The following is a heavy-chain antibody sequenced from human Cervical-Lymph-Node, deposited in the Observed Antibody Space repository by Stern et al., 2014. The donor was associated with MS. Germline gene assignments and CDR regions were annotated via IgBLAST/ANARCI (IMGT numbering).Heavy chain of an antibody. J-gene: IGHJ5*02. CDR3: ARDSSISGSSWIDP. CDR2: IYTSGST. V-gene: IGHV4-61*02. CDR1: GGSISSGSYY. D-gene: IGHD6-13*01. Sequence: QVQLQESGPGLVKPSQTLSLTCTVSGGSISSGSYYWSWIRQPAGKGLEWIGRIYTSGSTNYNPSLKSRVTISVDTSKNQFPLKLSSVTAADTAVYYCARDSSISGSSWIDPWGQGTLVTVSS.